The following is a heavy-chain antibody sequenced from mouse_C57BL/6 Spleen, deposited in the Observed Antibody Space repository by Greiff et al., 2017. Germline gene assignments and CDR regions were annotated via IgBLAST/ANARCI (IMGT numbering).Heavy chain of an antibody. CDR2: IDPSDSYT. CDR1: GYTFTSYW. CDR3: ARSSSFITTVVGNYFDY. Sequence: QVQLQQPGAELVRPGTSVKLSCKASGYTFTSYWMHWVKQRPGQGLEWIGVIDPSDSYTNYNQKFKGKATLTVDTSSSTAYMQLSSLTSEDSAVYYCARSSSFITTVVGNYFDYWGQGTTLTVSS. D-gene: IGHD1-1*01. J-gene: IGHJ2*01. V-gene: IGHV1-59*01.